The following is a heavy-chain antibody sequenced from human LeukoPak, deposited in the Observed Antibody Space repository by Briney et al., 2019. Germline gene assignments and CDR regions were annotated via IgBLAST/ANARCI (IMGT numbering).Heavy chain of an antibody. Sequence: RAESLKISCKGSGYSFTSYWIGWVRQMPGKGLEWMGIIYPGDSDTRYSPSFQGQVTISADKSISTPNLQWSSLKASDTDMYYWARAVVAADAPYFDYWGLGTLVTVSS. CDR2: IYPGDSDT. D-gene: IGHD2-15*01. V-gene: IGHV5-51*01. CDR3: ARAVVAADAPYFDY. J-gene: IGHJ4*02. CDR1: GYSFTSYW.